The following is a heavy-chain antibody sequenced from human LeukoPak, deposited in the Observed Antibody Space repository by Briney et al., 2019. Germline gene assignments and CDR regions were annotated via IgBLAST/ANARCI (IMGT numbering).Heavy chain of an antibody. V-gene: IGHV3-11*04. D-gene: IGHD1-1*01. CDR2: ISGSGGST. CDR3: VRHRTASDY. Sequence: LSLTCTVSGASISGSRYYWGWIRQPPGKGLEWVSAISGSGGSTYYADSLKGRFTISRDNAKNSLYLQMSSLRAEDTAVYYCVRHRTASDYWGQGALVTVSS. CDR1: GASISGSRYY. J-gene: IGHJ4*02.